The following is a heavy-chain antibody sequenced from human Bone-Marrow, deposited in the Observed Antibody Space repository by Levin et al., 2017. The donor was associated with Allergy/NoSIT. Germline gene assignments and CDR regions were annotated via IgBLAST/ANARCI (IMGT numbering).Heavy chain of an antibody. V-gene: IGHV1-46*01. J-gene: IGHJ4*02. Sequence: ASVKVSCKASGYTFINYYIHWVRQAPGQGLEWLGIISPDGSGKTYAQKFQGRVTMTRDTSTSTVYMELSRLRSEDTAVYYCATNIAAAGTSGMGDYWGQGTLVTVSS. D-gene: IGHD6-13*01. CDR2: ISPDGSGK. CDR1: GYTFINYY. CDR3: ATNIAAAGTSGMGDY.